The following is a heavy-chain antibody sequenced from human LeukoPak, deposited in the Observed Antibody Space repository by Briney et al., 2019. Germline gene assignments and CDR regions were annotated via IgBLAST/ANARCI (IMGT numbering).Heavy chain of an antibody. J-gene: IGHJ6*02. Sequence: SETLSLTCAVYGGSISGYYWSWIRQPPGKGLEWIGEINHSGSTNYNPSLKSRVTISVDTSKNQFSLKLSSVTAADTAVYYCARDSRSDYNYYYDYGMDVWGQGTTVTVSS. D-gene: IGHD4-4*01. CDR2: INHSGST. CDR3: ARDSRSDYNYYYDYGMDV. V-gene: IGHV4-34*01. CDR1: GGSISGYY.